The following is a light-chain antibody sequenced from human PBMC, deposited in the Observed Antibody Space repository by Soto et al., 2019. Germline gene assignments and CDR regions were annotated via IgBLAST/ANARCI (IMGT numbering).Light chain of an antibody. J-gene: IGKJ1*01. Sequence: EIVLTQSPGILSLSPGERATLSCRASQSVSNDFLAWYQQKPGQAPRHLIYGASTRSTDVPDRLSGGGSGADFTHSINSLEPEDFAVYYCQQYGSSPPRTFGQGTKVEMK. CDR1: QSVSNDF. V-gene: IGKV3-20*01. CDR2: GAS. CDR3: QQYGSSPPRT.